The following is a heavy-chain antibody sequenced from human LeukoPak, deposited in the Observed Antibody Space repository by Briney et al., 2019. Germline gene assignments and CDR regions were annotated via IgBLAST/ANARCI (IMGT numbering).Heavy chain of an antibody. CDR3: ARAGGAAAGTYFDY. CDR1: GFTFDDYA. Sequence: GGSLRLSCAASGFTFDDYAMHWVRQAPGKGLEWVSGISWNSGSIGYADSVKGRFTISRDNAKNSLYLQMNSLRAEDMALYYCARAGGAAAGTYFDYWGQGTLVTVSS. CDR2: ISWNSGSI. D-gene: IGHD6-13*01. J-gene: IGHJ4*02. V-gene: IGHV3-9*03.